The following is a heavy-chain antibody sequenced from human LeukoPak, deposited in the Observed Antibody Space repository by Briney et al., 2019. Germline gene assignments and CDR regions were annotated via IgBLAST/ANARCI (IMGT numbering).Heavy chain of an antibody. J-gene: IGHJ4*02. CDR1: GFTFRSYA. CDR3: ARDTGADSSTWYVADY. CDR2: MSGSGVSA. V-gene: IGHV3-23*01. D-gene: IGHD6-13*01. Sequence: GGSLRLSCAASGFTFRSYAMSWVRQAPGKGLEWLSAMSGSGVSAHYADSVKGRFTNSRDSSKNTLYLQMNSLRAEDTAIYYCARDTGADSSTWYVADYWGQGTLVTVSS.